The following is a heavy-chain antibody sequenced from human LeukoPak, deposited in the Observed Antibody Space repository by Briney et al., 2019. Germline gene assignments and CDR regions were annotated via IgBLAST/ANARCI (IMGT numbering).Heavy chain of an antibody. CDR1: HYNFINYG. D-gene: IGHD3-10*01. CDR2: ITAYKGNT. CDR3: ARAWDTMVRGVIIGY. V-gene: IGHV1-18*01. J-gene: IGHJ4*02. Sequence: GASVKVSCKASHYNFINYGISWVRQAPGQGLEWIGWITAYKGNTNYAQKVQGRVTMTTDTSTSTVYMELSSLRSEDTAVYYCARAWDTMVRGVIIGYWGQGTLVTVSS.